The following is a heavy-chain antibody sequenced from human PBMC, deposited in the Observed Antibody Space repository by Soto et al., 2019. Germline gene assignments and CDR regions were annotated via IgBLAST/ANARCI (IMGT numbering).Heavy chain of an antibody. CDR3: ETDQPFWSGSEGFDY. CDR1: GYTLTELS. Sequence: ASVKVSCKVSGYTLTELSMHWVRQAPGKGLEWMGGFDPEDGETIYAQKFQGRVTMTEDTSTDTAYMELSSLRSEDTAVYYCETDQPFWSGSEGFDYWGQGTLVTASS. J-gene: IGHJ4*02. V-gene: IGHV1-24*01. D-gene: IGHD3-3*02. CDR2: FDPEDGET.